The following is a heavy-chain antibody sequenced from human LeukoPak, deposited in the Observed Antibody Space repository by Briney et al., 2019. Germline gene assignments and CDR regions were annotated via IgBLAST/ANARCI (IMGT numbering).Heavy chain of an antibody. Sequence: PGGSLRLSCAASGFTFSSYAMSWVRQAPGKGLEWVSAISGSGGSTYYADSVKGRFTISRDNSKNTLYLQMSGLRGEDTAVYYCAGGPQSEYWGQGTLVTVSS. CDR3: AGGPQSEY. CDR2: ISGSGGST. D-gene: IGHD1-14*01. V-gene: IGHV3-23*01. CDR1: GFTFSSYA. J-gene: IGHJ4*02.